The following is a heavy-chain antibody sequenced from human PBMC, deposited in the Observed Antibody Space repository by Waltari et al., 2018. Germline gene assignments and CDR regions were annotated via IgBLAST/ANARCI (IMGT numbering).Heavy chain of an antibody. CDR2: ISYDGSNK. CDR1: GFTFSSYA. V-gene: IGHV3-30-3*01. J-gene: IGHJ4*02. CDR3: ARDQIAAAGMTSYYFDY. Sequence: QVQLVESGGGVVQPGRSLRLSCAASGFTFSSYAMHWVRQAPGTGLEWVAVISYDGSNKYYADSVKGRFTISRDNSKNTLYLQMNSLRAEDTAVYYCARDQIAAAGMTSYYFDYWGQGTLVTVSS. D-gene: IGHD6-13*01.